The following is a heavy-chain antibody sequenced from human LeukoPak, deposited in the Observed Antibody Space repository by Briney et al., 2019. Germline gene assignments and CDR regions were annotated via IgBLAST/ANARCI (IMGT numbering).Heavy chain of an antibody. Sequence: GGSLRLSYVVSGFMFSRYWMSWVRQAPRKGLEWVANIKQDGSEKYHVHSVKGRFTIARDNAKNSLYLQMNSMRAQDTAVYYCARDTLCTNGVCYNDYWGQGTLVTVSS. J-gene: IGHJ4*02. V-gene: IGHV3-7*01. CDR3: ARDTLCTNGVCYNDY. CDR1: GFMFSRYW. CDR2: IKQDGSEK. D-gene: IGHD2-8*01.